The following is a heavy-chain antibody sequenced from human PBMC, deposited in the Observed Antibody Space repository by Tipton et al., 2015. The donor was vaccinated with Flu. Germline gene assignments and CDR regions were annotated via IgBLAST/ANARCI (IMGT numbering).Heavy chain of an antibody. CDR1: GFTFDDYA. CDR2: ISGDST. V-gene: IGHV3-43*02. Sequence: SLRLSCAASGFTFDDYAMHWVRQAPGKGLEWVSLISGDSTYYADSVKGRFTISRDKSKNSLYLQMNSLRTEDTALYYCASEFRGTQLWSENYFDFWGQGGLVTVSS. D-gene: IGHD5-18*01. CDR3: ASEFRGTQLWSENYFDF. J-gene: IGHJ4*02.